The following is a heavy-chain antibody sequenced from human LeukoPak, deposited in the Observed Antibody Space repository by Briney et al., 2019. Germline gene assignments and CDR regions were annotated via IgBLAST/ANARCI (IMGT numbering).Heavy chain of an antibody. Sequence: ASVKVSCKASGYTFTSYGISWVRQAPGQGLEWMGWISAYNGNTNYAQKLQGRVTMTTDTSTSTAYMELRSLRSDDTAVYYCARDVHYDSSGSNYLDYWGQGTLVTVSS. J-gene: IGHJ4*02. CDR1: GYTFTSYG. V-gene: IGHV1-18*01. D-gene: IGHD3-22*01. CDR2: ISAYNGNT. CDR3: ARDVHYDSSGSNYLDY.